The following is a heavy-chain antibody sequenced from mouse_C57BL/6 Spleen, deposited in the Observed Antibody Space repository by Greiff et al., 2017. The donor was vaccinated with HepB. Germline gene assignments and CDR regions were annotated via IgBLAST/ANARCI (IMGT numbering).Heavy chain of an antibody. CDR1: GYTFTSYW. CDR2: IHPNSGST. V-gene: IGHV1-64*01. J-gene: IGHJ3*01. D-gene: IGHD1-1*01. CDR3: ARGQDYYGSSFWFAY. Sequence: VKLQQPGAELVKPGASVKLSCKASGYTFTSYWMHWVKQRPGQGLEWIGMIHPNSGSTNYNEKFKSKATLTVDKSSSTAYMQLSSLTSEDSAVYYWARGQDYYGSSFWFAYWGQGTLVTVSA.